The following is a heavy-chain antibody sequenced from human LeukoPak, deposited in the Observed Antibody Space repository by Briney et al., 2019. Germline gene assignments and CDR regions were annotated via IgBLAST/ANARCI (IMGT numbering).Heavy chain of an antibody. CDR1: GYSFTSYW. J-gene: IGHJ3*02. V-gene: IGHV5-51*01. Sequence: GESLKISCKGSGYSFTSYWIGWVRQMPGKGLEWMGIIYPGDSDTRYSPSFQGQVTISADKSISTAHLQWSSLKASDTAMYYCAREYYDFWSGYYDAFDIWGQGTMVTVSS. D-gene: IGHD3-3*01. CDR2: IYPGDSDT. CDR3: AREYYDFWSGYYDAFDI.